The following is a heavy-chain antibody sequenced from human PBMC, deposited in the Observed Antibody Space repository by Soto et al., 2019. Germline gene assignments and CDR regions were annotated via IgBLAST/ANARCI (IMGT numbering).Heavy chain of an antibody. D-gene: IGHD3-16*01. J-gene: IGHJ4*01. CDR1: GFTFGHAW. V-gene: IGHV3-15*07. CDR3: MTDPPKLLGPFDY. Sequence: GGSLRLSCAASGFTFGHAWMDWVRQAPGKGLEWVGRIKSEPDGGTTDYAAPVKGRFTISRDDSKYMLFLQMNSLKIEDTAVYYCMTDPPKLLGPFDYWGQGTLVTVS. CDR2: IKSEPDGGTT.